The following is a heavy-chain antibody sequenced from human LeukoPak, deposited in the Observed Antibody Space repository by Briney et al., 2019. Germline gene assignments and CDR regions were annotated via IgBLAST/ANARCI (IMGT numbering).Heavy chain of an antibody. V-gene: IGHV3-48*02. CDR3: ARDFYDSSGYSIDY. Sequence: GGSLRLSCAASGFTFSSYSMNWVRQAPGKGLEWLSYISGSSGTRYYADSVKGRFTISRDNAKNSLYLQMNSLRDEDTAVYYCARDFYDSSGYSIDYWGQGTLVTVSS. J-gene: IGHJ4*02. CDR1: GFTFSSYS. D-gene: IGHD3-22*01. CDR2: ISGSSGTR.